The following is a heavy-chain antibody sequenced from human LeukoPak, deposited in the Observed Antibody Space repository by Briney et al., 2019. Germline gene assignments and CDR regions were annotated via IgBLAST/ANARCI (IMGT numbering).Heavy chain of an antibody. CDR2: VFSRGTT. D-gene: IGHD1-26*01. CDR3: ARSWAAKWELPGQFDS. CDR1: DGSMNNYY. Sequence: PSGTLSLTCSVSDGSMNNYYWNWIRQSPEKGLEWIGFVFSRGTTNYNPSFKSRLSMSIDTSKMQFSLRLSSVTAADTAVYFCARSWAAKWELPGQFDSWGQGRLVSVSS. V-gene: IGHV4-4*07. J-gene: IGHJ4*02.